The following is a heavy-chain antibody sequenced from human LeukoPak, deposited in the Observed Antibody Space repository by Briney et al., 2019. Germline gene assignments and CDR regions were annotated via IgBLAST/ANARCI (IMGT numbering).Heavy chain of an antibody. V-gene: IGHV3-66*04. Sequence: GGSLRLSCAPSGFTVSSNYMSWVRPPPGKGLEWVSVIYSDGSTNYPDSVKRRLTISRDNSKNTLYLQMNSLRAEDTAVYYCARQVYGDYPSDYWGQGTLVTVSS. CDR3: ARQVYGDYPSDY. D-gene: IGHD4-17*01. J-gene: IGHJ4*02. CDR1: GFTVSSNY. CDR2: IYSDGST.